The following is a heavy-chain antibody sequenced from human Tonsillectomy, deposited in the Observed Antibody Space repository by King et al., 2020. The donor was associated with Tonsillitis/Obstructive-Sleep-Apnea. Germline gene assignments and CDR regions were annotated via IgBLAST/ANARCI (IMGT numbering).Heavy chain of an antibody. D-gene: IGHD4-17*01. CDR1: GFTFSSYG. J-gene: IGHJ4*02. CDR2: ISYDGSNK. V-gene: IGHV3-30*18. Sequence: QLVQSGGGVVQPGRSLRLSCAASGFTFSSYGMHWVRQAPGKGLEWVAVISYDGSNKYYADPVKGRFTISRDNSKNTLYLQMNSLRAEDTAVYYCAKDRTTVTSPDYWGQGTLVTVSS. CDR3: AKDRTTVTSPDY.